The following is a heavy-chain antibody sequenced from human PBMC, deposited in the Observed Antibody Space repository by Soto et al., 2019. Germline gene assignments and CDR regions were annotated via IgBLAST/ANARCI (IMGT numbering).Heavy chain of an antibody. J-gene: IGHJ6*02. Sequence: PGGSLRLSCAASGFTFSSYWMSWVRQAPGKGLEWVANIKQDGSEKYYVDSVKGRFTISRDNAKNSLYLQMNSLRAEDTAAYYCARDDSADSSSWYRYYYYGMDVWGQGTTVTVSS. CDR2: IKQDGSEK. D-gene: IGHD6-13*01. CDR1: GFTFSSYW. CDR3: ARDDSADSSSWYRYYYYGMDV. V-gene: IGHV3-7*03.